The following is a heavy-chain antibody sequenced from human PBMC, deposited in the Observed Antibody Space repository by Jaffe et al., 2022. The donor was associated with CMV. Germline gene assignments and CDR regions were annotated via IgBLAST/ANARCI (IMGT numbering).Heavy chain of an antibody. Sequence: QLQLQESGPGLVKPSETLSLTCTVSGGSISSSSYYWGWIRQPPGKGLEWIGSIYYSGSTYYNPSLKSRVTISVDTSKNQFSLKLSSVTAADTAVYYCARLVLRYGDHGYYFDYWGQGTLVTVSS. CDR3: ARLVLRYGDHGYYFDY. V-gene: IGHV4-39*01. D-gene: IGHD4-17*01. CDR2: IYYSGST. J-gene: IGHJ4*02. CDR1: GGSISSSSYY.